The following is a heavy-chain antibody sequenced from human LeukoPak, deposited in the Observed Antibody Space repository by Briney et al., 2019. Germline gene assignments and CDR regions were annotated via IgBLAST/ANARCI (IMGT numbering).Heavy chain of an antibody. CDR2: INSDGSST. J-gene: IGHJ4*02. CDR3: ASDTAMVPILDY. Sequence: GGSLRLSCAASGFTFSSYWMHWVRQAPGKGLVWVSRINSDGSSTSYADSVKGRFTISRDNAKNTLYLQMNSLRAEDTAVYYCASDTAMVPILDYWGQGTLVTVSS. D-gene: IGHD5-18*01. CDR1: GFTFSSYW. V-gene: IGHV3-74*01.